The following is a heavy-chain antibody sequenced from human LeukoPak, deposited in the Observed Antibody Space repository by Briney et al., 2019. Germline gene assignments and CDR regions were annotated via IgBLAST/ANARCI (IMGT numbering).Heavy chain of an antibody. Sequence: PGGSLRLSCAASGFTLSNSAMSWVRQAPGKGLEWVSNISGSGSGGSTYYADSVKGRFTISRDNSKNTLYLQMNSLRAEDTAVYYCAKSGYNRFDFWGKGTTVTVSS. J-gene: IGHJ6*04. D-gene: IGHD5-24*01. CDR2: ISGSGSGGST. V-gene: IGHV3-23*01. CDR3: AKSGYNRFDF. CDR1: GFTLSNSA.